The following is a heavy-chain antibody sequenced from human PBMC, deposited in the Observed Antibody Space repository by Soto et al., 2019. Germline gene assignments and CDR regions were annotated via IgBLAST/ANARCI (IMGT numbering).Heavy chain of an antibody. J-gene: IGHJ6*02. CDR1: GFTFSMYS. V-gene: IGHV3-7*03. CDR2: IPQEGGDG. CDR3: ARDRLILPAHDFFYGSDV. D-gene: IGHD2-21*02. Sequence: GGSLRLSCEVSGFTFSMYSMTWVRQAPGKGLEWVAKIPQEGGDGHYADSVKGRFTISRDNAKNSVFLQMNNLRAADTAVYYCARDRLILPAHDFFYGSDVWGQGATVTVSS.